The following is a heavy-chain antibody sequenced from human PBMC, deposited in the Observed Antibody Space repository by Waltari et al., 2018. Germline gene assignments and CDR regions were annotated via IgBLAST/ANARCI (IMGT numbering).Heavy chain of an antibody. Sequence: QLQLQESGPGLVKPSETLSLTCTVSGVSMDDSSYYWGWIRQPPGKGLEWIGSVYYNGNTHHNPSLKRRVTVSGDTSKNQFSLMLNSVTAADTAVYYCVRHRLAWYFDLWGRGTLVTVSS. V-gene: IGHV4-39*01. D-gene: IGHD6-19*01. CDR2: VYYNGNT. J-gene: IGHJ2*01. CDR1: GVSMDDSSYY. CDR3: VRHRLAWYFDL.